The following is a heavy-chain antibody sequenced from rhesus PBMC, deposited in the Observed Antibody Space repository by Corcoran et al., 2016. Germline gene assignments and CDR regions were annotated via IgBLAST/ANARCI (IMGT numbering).Heavy chain of an antibody. CDR3: ARNTPGIQRKHYSFDY. D-gene: IGHD5-42*01. Sequence: QVQLQESGPGLVKPSETLPLTCAVSGGPISGDYDWTWIRQPPGKGLEWIGYIYGGSGSTNSNPSLKDRGTFSHDTSQNQFSLKLSSVTAADTAVYFCARNTPGIQRKHYSFDYWSQGVLVTVSS. CDR1: GGPISGDYD. J-gene: IGHJ4*01. CDR2: IYGGSGST. V-gene: IGHV4-76*01.